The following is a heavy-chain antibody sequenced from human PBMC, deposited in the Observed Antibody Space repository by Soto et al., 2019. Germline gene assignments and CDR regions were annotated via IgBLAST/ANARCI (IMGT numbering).Heavy chain of an antibody. CDR2: ISSDGSST. J-gene: IGHJ4*02. CDR3: AYFTSGCPT. Sequence: EVQLVESGGGLVQPGGSLRLSCAASGITLSNYWVHWVRQAPGKGLVWVSRISSDGSSTSYADSVKGRFTISRDNAKNTLDLQMTSLRAEDTAVYYCAYFTSGCPTWGQGTLVTVSS. D-gene: IGHD6-19*01. V-gene: IGHV3-74*01. CDR1: GITLSNYW.